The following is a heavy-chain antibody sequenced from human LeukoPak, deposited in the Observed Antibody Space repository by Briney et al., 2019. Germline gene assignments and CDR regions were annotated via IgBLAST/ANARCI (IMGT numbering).Heavy chain of an antibody. Sequence: SETLSLTCTVSGVSIGSHYWSWIRQSPGKGLEWIGCVYNSGTTVYNPSFTGRVTISVDTSKNHYSLNLRSVTAADAAVYYCARDAYWGQGILVTVSS. CDR3: ARDAY. CDR1: GVSIGSHY. V-gene: IGHV4-59*11. CDR2: VYNSGTT. J-gene: IGHJ4*02.